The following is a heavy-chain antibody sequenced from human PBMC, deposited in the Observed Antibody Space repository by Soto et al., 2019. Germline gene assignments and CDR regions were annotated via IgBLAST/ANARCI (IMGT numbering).Heavy chain of an antibody. J-gene: IGHJ4*02. V-gene: IGHV1-2*02. CDR1: EYSFGDYY. D-gene: IGHD3-3*01. CDR3: VRDAPSHQSIFDL. CDR2: INLNDGGT. Sequence: QVQLVQSGTEVKKPGASVKVSCKTSEYSFGDYYLHWVRQAPEQGLEWMGWINLNDGGTNSPRKFQGRRTMTSDKSINTVYMELSRLRSDDTAVYFCVRDAPSHQSIFDLWGPGTLVTVSS.